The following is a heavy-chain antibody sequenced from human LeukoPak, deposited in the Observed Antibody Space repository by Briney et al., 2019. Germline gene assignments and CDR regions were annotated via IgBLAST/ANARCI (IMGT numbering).Heavy chain of an antibody. CDR3: VRDSYTNTWHFQEEDY. CDR1: GLPYSRYW. Sequence: GALSLSCIPSGLPYSRYWMTGVRDGPGGGLEGVVNIRQDGNDIYYVDSVKGRFTISRDNAKNSLFLQMHSLGAEDTAVYYCVRDSYTNTWHFQEEDYWGQGTLVTVSS. J-gene: IGHJ4*02. V-gene: IGHV3-7*01. D-gene: IGHD2-2*02. CDR2: IRQDGNDI.